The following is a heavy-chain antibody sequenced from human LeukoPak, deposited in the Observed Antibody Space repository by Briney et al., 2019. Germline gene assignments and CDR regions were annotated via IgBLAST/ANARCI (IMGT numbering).Heavy chain of an antibody. J-gene: IGHJ4*02. Sequence: GGSLRLSCAASGFTCNSYAMSWVRQAPGKGLEWVSGISVAGSKRHYADSVKGRFTISRDNSKNTLYLQMNSLRAEDTALYYCAKDSLAYCTSTSCFDFDFWGQGTLVTVSS. V-gene: IGHV3-23*01. D-gene: IGHD2-2*01. CDR3: AKDSLAYCTSTSCFDFDF. CDR1: GFTCNSYA. CDR2: ISVAGSKR.